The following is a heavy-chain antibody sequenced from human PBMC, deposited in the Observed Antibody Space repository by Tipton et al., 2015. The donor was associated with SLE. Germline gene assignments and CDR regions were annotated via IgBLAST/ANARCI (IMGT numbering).Heavy chain of an antibody. J-gene: IGHJ4*02. CDR1: GFTFSSYG. CDR3: ARDLPLGGEFDY. CDR2: IWYGGSNK. Sequence: SLRLSCAASGFTFSSYGMHWVRQAPGKGLEWVAVIWYGGSNKYYADSVKGRFTISRDNSKNTLYLQMNSLRAEDTAVYYCARDLPLGGEFDYWGQGTLVTVSS. D-gene: IGHD3-16*01. V-gene: IGHV3-33*01.